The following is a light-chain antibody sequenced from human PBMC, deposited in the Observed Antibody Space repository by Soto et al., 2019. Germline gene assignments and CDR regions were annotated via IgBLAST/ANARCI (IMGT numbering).Light chain of an antibody. Sequence: EIVLTQSPATLSLSPGERVTLSCRASESVKTFLAWYQQKPGQAPRLLIYDASNRATGIPARFSGGGSGTDFTLTSSSLEPDDSAVYYCQQRKTWLSLTCGGGTKVQIK. CDR3: QQRKTWLSLT. CDR2: DAS. J-gene: IGKJ4*01. V-gene: IGKV3-11*01. CDR1: ESVKTF.